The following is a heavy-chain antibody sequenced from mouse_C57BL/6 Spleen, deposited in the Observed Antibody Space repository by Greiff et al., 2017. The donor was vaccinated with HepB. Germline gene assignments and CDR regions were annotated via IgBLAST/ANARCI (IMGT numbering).Heavy chain of an antibody. CDR2: IDPETGGT. Sequence: VKLMESGAELVRPGASVTLSCKASGYTFTDYEMHWVKQTPVHGLEWIGAIDPETGGTAYNQKFKGKAILTADKSSSTAYMELRSLTSEDSAVYYCTRWLLPWFAYWGQGTLVTVSA. CDR1: GYTFTDYE. CDR3: TRWLLPWFAY. D-gene: IGHD2-3*01. J-gene: IGHJ3*01. V-gene: IGHV1-15*01.